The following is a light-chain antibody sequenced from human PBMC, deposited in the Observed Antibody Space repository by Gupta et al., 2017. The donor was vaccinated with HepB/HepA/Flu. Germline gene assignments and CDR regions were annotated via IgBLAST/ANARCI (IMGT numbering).Light chain of an antibody. V-gene: IGKV4-1*01. CDR2: WAS. J-gene: IGKJ4*01. CDR3: QQYYNTPVT. Sequence: DIVMTQSPDSLAVSLGEGATINCKSSQSVLYSSNNKNYLAWYQQKPGQPPKLLIYWASTRESGVPDRFSGSGSGTDFTLTISSRQAEDVAVYYCQQYYNTPVTFGGGTKVEIK. CDR1: QSVLYSSNNKNY.